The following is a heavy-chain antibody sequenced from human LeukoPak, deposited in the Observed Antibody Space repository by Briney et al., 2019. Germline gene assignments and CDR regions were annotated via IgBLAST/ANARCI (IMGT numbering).Heavy chain of an antibody. CDR3: ARLIPALMSLIRPDN. Sequence: GASVKVSCTASGYTFTSYGISWVRQAPGQGLEWMGWISAYNGNTNYAQKLQCRVTMTTDTSTSTAYMELRSLRSDDTAMYFCARLIPALMSLIRPDNWGEGTLVTVSS. D-gene: IGHD2-2*01. CDR1: GYTFTSYG. J-gene: IGHJ4*02. V-gene: IGHV1-18*01. CDR2: ISAYNGNT.